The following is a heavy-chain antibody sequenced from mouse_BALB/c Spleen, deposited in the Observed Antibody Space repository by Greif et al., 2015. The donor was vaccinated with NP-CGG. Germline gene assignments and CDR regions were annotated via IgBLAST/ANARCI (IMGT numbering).Heavy chain of an antibody. D-gene: IGHD1-1*01. CDR2: ISYSGST. CDR3: ARYYYGSSYYFDY. Sequence: ESGPSLVKPSQTLSLTCSVTGDSITSGYWNWIRKFPGNKLEYMGYISYSGSTYYNPSLKSRTSITRDTSKNQYYLQLNSVTTEDTATYYCARYYYGSSYYFDYWGQGTTLTVSS. V-gene: IGHV3-8*02. CDR1: GDSITSGY. J-gene: IGHJ2*01.